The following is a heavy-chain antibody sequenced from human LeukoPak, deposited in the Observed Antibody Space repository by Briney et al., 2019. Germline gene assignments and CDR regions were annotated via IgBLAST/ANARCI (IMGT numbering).Heavy chain of an antibody. D-gene: IGHD3-3*01. Sequence: GESLKISCKGSGYSFTSYWIGWVRQMPGKGLEWMVIIYPGDSDTRYSPSFQGQVTISADKSISTAYLQWSSLKASDTAMYYCARGYYDFWSGYVDPFDYWGQGTLVTVSS. V-gene: IGHV5-51*01. CDR2: IYPGDSDT. CDR1: GYSFTSYW. J-gene: IGHJ4*02. CDR3: ARGYYDFWSGYVDPFDY.